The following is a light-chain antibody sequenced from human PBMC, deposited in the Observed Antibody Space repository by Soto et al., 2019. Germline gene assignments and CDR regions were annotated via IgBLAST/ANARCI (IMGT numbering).Light chain of an antibody. Sequence: QSALTQPASVSGSPGQSSTISCTGTSSDVGSYNLVSWYQQHPGKAPKLMIYEGSKRPSGVSNRFSGSKSVNTASLTISGLQAEDEADYYCCSYAGSSTFVVFGGGTKLTVL. V-gene: IGLV2-23*03. J-gene: IGLJ2*01. CDR2: EGS. CDR1: SSDVGSYNL. CDR3: CSYAGSSTFVV.